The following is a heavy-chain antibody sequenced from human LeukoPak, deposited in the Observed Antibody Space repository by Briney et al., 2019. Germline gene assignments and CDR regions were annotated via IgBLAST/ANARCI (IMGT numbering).Heavy chain of an antibody. V-gene: IGHV4-4*07. J-gene: IGHJ6*03. Sequence: PSETLSLTCTVSGGSISSYYWSWIRQPAGKGLEWIGRIYTSGSTNYNPSLKSRVTMSVDTSKNQFSLKLSSVTAADTAVYYCARDLSPKGHYYMDVWGKGPRSPSP. CDR3: ARDLSPKGHYYMDV. CDR2: IYTSGST. CDR1: GGSISSYY.